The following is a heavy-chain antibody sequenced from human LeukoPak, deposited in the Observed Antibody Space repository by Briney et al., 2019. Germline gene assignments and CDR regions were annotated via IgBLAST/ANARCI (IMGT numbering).Heavy chain of an antibody. Sequence: SETLSLTCAVYGGSFSGYYWSWIRQPPGKGLEWIGEINHSGSTNYNPSLKSRVTISVDTSKNQFSLKLSSVTAADTAVYYCAGKDGGWLPYYFDYWGQGTLVTVSS. CDR2: INHSGST. CDR1: GGSFSGYY. J-gene: IGHJ4*02. V-gene: IGHV4-34*01. CDR3: AGKDGGWLPYYFDY. D-gene: IGHD5-12*01.